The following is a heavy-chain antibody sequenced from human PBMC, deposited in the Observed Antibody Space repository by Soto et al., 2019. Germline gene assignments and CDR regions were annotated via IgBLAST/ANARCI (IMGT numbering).Heavy chain of an antibody. CDR1: GFTFSSYG. CDR3: ARDAYYYYSYYYGMDV. CDR2: MWYDGSNK. J-gene: IGHJ6*02. D-gene: IGHD3-22*01. V-gene: IGHV3-33*01. Sequence: GGSLRLSCAASGFTFSSYGMHWVRQAPGKGLEWVAVMWYDGSNKYYPDSGKGRFTISRDNSNNTLYLQMNSLRAEDTAVYYCARDAYYYYSYYYGMDVWGQGTTVTVSS.